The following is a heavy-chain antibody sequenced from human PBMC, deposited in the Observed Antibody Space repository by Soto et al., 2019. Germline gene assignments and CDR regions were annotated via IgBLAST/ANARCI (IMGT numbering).Heavy chain of an antibody. V-gene: IGHV1-8*01. CDR1: GYTFTSYD. CDR3: ARGPDRTIFGGVTPDY. D-gene: IGHD3-3*01. Sequence: GASVKVSCKASGYTFTSYDINWVRQATGQGLEWMGWMNPNSGNTGYAQKFQGRVTMTRNTSISTAYMELSSLRSEDTAVYYCARGPDRTIFGGVTPDYWGQGTLVTVSS. J-gene: IGHJ4*02. CDR2: MNPNSGNT.